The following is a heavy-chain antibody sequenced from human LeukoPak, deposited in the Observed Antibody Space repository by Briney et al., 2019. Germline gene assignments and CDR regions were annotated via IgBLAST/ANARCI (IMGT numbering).Heavy chain of an antibody. CDR3: AKDRANWGYSADY. CDR2: IGGTSGVT. V-gene: IGHV3-23*01. CDR1: GFTFSSYP. Sequence: GESLRLSCAASGFTFSSYPMSWVRQAPGKGLEWVSAIGGTSGVTYYADSVKGRFTISRDNSKNTLYLEMKSLRAEDTARYYCAKDRANWGYSADYWGQGTLVTVSS. J-gene: IGHJ4*02. D-gene: IGHD7-27*01.